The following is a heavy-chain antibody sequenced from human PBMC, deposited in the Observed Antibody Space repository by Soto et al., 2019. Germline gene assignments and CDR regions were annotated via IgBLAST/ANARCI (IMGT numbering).Heavy chain of an antibody. CDR3: ARDISSYSSSRYFGGFDY. CDR2: IIPIFGTA. D-gene: IGHD6-13*01. V-gene: IGHV1-69*12. J-gene: IGHJ4*02. Sequence: QVQLVQSGAEVKKPGSSVKVSCKASGGTFSSYAISWVRQAPGQGLEWMGGIIPIFGTANYAQKFQGRVTITADESTSTAYMELSSLRSEDTAVYYCARDISSYSSSRYFGGFDYWGQGTLVTVSS. CDR1: GGTFSSYA.